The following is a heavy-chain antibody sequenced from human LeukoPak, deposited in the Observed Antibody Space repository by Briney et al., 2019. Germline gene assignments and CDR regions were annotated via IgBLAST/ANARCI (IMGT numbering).Heavy chain of an antibody. D-gene: IGHD6-19*01. CDR3: ASPGSFGSGWSLDY. CDR2: LYHSGST. V-gene: IGHV4-39*01. CDR1: GGSISSGNYF. J-gene: IGHJ4*02. Sequence: PSETLSLTCTVSGGSISSGNYFWGWIRQPPGKGLEWIGSLYHSGSTYYNSSLKSRVTLSVDTSKNQFSLKLSSVTAADTAVYYCASPGSFGSGWSLDYWGQGTLVTVSS.